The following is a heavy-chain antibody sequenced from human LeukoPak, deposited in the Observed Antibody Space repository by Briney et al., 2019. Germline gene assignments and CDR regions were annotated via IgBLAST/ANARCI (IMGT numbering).Heavy chain of an antibody. CDR2: INAGNGQT. D-gene: IGHD5-24*01. J-gene: IGHJ4*02. CDR3: ARAGVVEMATIGFDY. CDR1: GYTFTSYA. Sequence: VASVKVSCKASGYTFTSYAIHWVRQAPGQRLEWMGWINAGNGQTKYSQKFQRRVTITRDTSASTAYMELSSLRSEDTAVYYCARAGVVEMATIGFDYWGQGTLVTVSS. V-gene: IGHV1-3*01.